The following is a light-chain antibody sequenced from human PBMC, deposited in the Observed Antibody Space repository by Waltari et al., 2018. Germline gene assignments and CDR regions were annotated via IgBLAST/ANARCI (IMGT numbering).Light chain of an antibody. CDR3: QSFDNMLSGGVV. CDR1: TSHIGAGHA. V-gene: IGLV1-40*01. Sequence: QSVLTQPTSVSGTPGQRVTIPCSGSTSHIGAGHAVHWYQHLPGTAPKLLIYGNNSRPSGVPDRFSGSKAGTSASLAITGLQADDEADYFCQSFDNMLSGGVVFGGGTKLAVL. J-gene: IGLJ2*01. CDR2: GNN.